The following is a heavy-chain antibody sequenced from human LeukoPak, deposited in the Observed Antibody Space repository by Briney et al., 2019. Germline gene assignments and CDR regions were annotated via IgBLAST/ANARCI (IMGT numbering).Heavy chain of an antibody. CDR2: IYPGDSDT. V-gene: IGHV5-51*01. J-gene: IGHJ5*02. CDR3: ARRLVHYYGSGSPENWFDR. CDR1: GSSFISYS. D-gene: IGHD3-10*01. Sequence: GEPLNSSGKASGSSFISYSIGWARQLPGKGLRWMGIIYPGDSDTRYSPSFQGQVTISADKSISTTYLQWSSLKASATAMYYCARRLVHYYGSGSPENWFDRWGERPLVTASS.